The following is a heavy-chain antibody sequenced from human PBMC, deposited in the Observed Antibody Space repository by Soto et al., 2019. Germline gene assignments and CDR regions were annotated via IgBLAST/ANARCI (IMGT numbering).Heavy chain of an antibody. D-gene: IGHD2-2*01. J-gene: IGHJ6*03. V-gene: IGHV1-18*01. CDR3: ARAQRYCSSTSCYVRGYYYMDV. CDR1: GYTFTSYG. Sequence: QVQLVQSGAEVKKPGASVKVSCKASGYTFTSYGISWVRQAPGQGLEWMGWISAYNGNTNYAQKLQGRVTMTTDTSTSTAYMELRCLRSDDTAVYYCARAQRYCSSTSCYVRGYYYMDVWGKGTTVTVSS. CDR2: ISAYNGNT.